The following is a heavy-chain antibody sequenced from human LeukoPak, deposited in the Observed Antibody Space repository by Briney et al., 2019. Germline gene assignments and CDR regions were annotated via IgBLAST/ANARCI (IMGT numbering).Heavy chain of an antibody. D-gene: IGHD2-2*01. CDR1: GFTFSNAW. V-gene: IGHV3-15*01. J-gene: IGHJ4*02. CDR2: IKSKTDSGTT. Sequence: GGSLRLSCAASGFTFSNAWMSWVRQAPGKGLEWVRRIKSKTDSGTTDYAAPVKGRFTISRDDSKNTLYLQMNSLKTEDTAVYYCTTAPAQSDYWGQGTLVTVSS. CDR3: TTAPAQSDY.